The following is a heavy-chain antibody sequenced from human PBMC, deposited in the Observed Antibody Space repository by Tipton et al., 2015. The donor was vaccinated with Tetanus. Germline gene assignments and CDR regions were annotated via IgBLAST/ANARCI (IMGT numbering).Heavy chain of an antibody. D-gene: IGHD3-3*01. V-gene: IGHV3-23*01. CDR1: GFTFSTNA. Sequence: GSLRLSYAASGFTFSTNAMNWVRQAPGKGLEWVSGISGLGRTTDYADSVKGRFTISRDNSKNTVFLQMNSLRAEDTAVYFCARANFDFSKKGPFDSWGQGILVIVSA. J-gene: IGHJ4*02. CDR3: ARANFDFSKKGPFDS. CDR2: ISGLGRTT.